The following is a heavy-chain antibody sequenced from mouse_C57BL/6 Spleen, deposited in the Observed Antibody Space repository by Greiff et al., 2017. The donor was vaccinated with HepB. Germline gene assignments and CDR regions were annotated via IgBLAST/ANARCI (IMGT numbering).Heavy chain of an antibody. D-gene: IGHD1-1*01. V-gene: IGHV1-80*01. CDR2: IYPGDGDT. CDR1: GYAFSSYW. J-gene: IGHJ3*01. CDR3: ATDYGSSQAWFAY. Sequence: QVQLQQSGAELVKPGASVKISCKASGYAFSSYWMNWVKQRPGKGLEWIGQIYPGDGDTNYNGKFKGKATLTADKSSSTAYMQRSSLTSEDSAVYFCATDYGSSQAWFAYWGQGTLVTVSA.